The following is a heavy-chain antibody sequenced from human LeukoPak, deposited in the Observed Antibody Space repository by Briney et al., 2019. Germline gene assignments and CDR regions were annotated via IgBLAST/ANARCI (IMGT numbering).Heavy chain of an antibody. D-gene: IGHD3-22*01. CDR3: ARGSPRYYYDSSGDAFDI. CDR1: GYTFTGCY. J-gene: IGHJ3*02. Sequence: ASVKVSCKASGYTFTGCYMHWVRQAPGQGLEWMGRINPNSGGTNYAQKFQGRVTMTRDTSISTAYMELSRLRSDDTAVYYCARGSPRYYYDSSGDAFDIWGQGTMVTVSS. V-gene: IGHV1-2*06. CDR2: INPNSGGT.